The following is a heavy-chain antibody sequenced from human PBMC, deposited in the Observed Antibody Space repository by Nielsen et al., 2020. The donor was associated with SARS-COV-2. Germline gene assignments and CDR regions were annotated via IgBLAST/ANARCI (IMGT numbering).Heavy chain of an antibody. CDR1: GYTFTGYY. V-gene: IGHV1-2*06. D-gene: IGHD3-10*01. J-gene: IGHJ4*02. Sequence: ASVKVSCKASGYTFTGYYMHWVRQAPGQGLEWMGRINPNSGGTNYAQKFQGRVTMTRDTSISTAYMELRSLRSDDTAVYYCARILRTEFLTHLDYWGQGTLVTVSS. CDR2: INPNSGGT. CDR3: ARILRTEFLTHLDY.